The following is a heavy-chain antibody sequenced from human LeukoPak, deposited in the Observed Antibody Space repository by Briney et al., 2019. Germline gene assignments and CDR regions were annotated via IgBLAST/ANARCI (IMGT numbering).Heavy chain of an antibody. CDR2: IYYSGST. CDR1: GGSISSSSYY. D-gene: IGHD3-22*01. CDR3: ARLSGRYYYDSSGYYDPNRFDP. Sequence: SETLSLNCTVSGGSISSSSYYWGWIRQPPGKGLEWIGSIYYSGSTYYNPSLKSRVTISVDTSKNQFSLKLSSVTAADTAVYYCARLSGRYYYDSSGYYDPNRFDPWGQGTLVTVSS. J-gene: IGHJ5*02. V-gene: IGHV4-39*01.